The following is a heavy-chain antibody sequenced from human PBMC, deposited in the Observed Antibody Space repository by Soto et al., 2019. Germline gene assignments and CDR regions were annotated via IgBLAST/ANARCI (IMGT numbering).Heavy chain of an antibody. D-gene: IGHD3-10*01. CDR2: INTNTGNP. V-gene: IGHV7-4-1*01. J-gene: IGHJ6*02. CDR3: AMTGVKGYYYGMDV. CDR1: GYTFTSYA. Sequence: ASVKVPCKASGYTFTSYAMNWVRQAPGQGLEWMGWINTNTGNPTYAQGFTGRFVFSLDTSVSTAYLQICSLKAEDTAVYYCAMTGVKGYYYGMDVWGQGTTVTVSS.